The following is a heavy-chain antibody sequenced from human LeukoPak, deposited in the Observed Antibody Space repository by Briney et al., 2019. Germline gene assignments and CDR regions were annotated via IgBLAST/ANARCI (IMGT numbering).Heavy chain of an antibody. D-gene: IGHD4-17*01. CDR3: ARETSYGDYDLDY. CDR2: IYSSGST. CDR1: GGSISSYY. Sequence: PSETLSLTCSVSGGSISSYYWSWVRQPAGKGLEWIGRIYSSGSTNYNPSLNSRVTMSVDTSNNQFSLRLTSVTAADTAVYYCARETSYGDYDLDYWGQGTLVTVSS. J-gene: IGHJ4*02. V-gene: IGHV4-4*07.